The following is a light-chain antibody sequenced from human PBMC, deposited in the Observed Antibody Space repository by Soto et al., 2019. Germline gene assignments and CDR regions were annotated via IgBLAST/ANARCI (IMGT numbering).Light chain of an antibody. Sequence: EIVLTQSPATLSLSPGERATLSCRASQSVSSYLAWYQQKPGQALRLLIYDASNRATGIPARFSGSGSGTDFTLTISSLEPEDFAVYYCQQRSNWPPWTFGQGTKV. CDR2: DAS. J-gene: IGKJ1*01. CDR3: QQRSNWPPWT. CDR1: QSVSSY. V-gene: IGKV3-11*01.